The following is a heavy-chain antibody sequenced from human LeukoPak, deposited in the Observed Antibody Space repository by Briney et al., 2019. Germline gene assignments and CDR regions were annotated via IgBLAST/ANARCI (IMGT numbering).Heavy chain of an antibody. CDR3: ARDLKMAAAGTGGY. CDR1: GYTFTSYG. J-gene: IGHJ4*02. CDR2: ISAYNGNT. D-gene: IGHD6-13*01. V-gene: IGHV1-18*01. Sequence: ASVKVSCKASGYTFTSYGISWVRQAPGQGLEWMGWISAYNGNTNYAQKLQGRVTMTTDTSTSTAYMELRSLRSVDTAVYYCARDLKMAAAGTGGYWGQGTLVTVSS.